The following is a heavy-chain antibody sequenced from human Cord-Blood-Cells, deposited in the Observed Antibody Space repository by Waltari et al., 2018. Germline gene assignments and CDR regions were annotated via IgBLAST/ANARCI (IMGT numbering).Heavy chain of an antibody. CDR2: FDPEDGET. D-gene: IGHD4-17*01. CDR1: GNTFHELS. J-gene: IGHJ3*02. CDR3: ATSQNGEEAFDI. V-gene: IGHV1-24*01. Sequence: QVQLVQSGAEVKKPGASVKVSCKGSGNTFHELSMHVVGRAPGKGLEWMGGFDPEDGETIYAQKFQGRVTMTEETSTDTAYMELSSLRSEDTAVYYCATSQNGEEAFDIWGQGTMVTVSS.